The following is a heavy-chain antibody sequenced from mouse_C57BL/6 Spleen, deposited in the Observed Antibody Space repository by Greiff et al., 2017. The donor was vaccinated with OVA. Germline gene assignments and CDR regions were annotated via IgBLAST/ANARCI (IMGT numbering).Heavy chain of an antibody. D-gene: IGHD1-1*01. J-gene: IGHJ3*01. CDR3: ARPPYGSSPWFAY. CDR1: GFTFSDYG. V-gene: IGHV5-17*01. CDR2: ISSGSSTI. Sequence: EVQLVESGGGLVKPGGSLKLSCAASGFTFSDYGMHWVRQAPEKGLEWVAYISSGSSTIYYADTVKGRFTITRDNAKNTLFLQMTSLRTEYTAMYYCARPPYGSSPWFAYWGQGTLVTVSA.